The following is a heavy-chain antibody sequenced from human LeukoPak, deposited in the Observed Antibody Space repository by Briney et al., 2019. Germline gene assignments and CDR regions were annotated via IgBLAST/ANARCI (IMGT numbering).Heavy chain of an antibody. D-gene: IGHD6-19*01. CDR3: AVISGWYENAFDI. CDR1: GFIFSDSS. CDR2: IKEDESEK. J-gene: IGHJ3*02. Sequence: GGSLRLSCVGSGFIFSDSSMTWVRQAAGKGLEWVANIKEDESEKFYVDSVKGRFTISRDNAKNTLYLQMNSLRAEDTAVYYCAVISGWYENAFDIWGQGTMVTVSS. V-gene: IGHV3-7*03.